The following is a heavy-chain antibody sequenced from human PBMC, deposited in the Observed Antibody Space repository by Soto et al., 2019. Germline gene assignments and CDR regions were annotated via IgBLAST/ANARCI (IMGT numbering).Heavy chain of an antibody. D-gene: IGHD6-13*01. V-gene: IGHV1-69*09. CDR3: TLGSWSAETFDI. J-gene: IGHJ3*02. CDR1: GATFSTYT. Sequence: QVQRVESGAEVKKPGSSVKVSCKASGATFSTYTIIWVRQAPGQGLEWMGRILPMLDITNSAQRFQGRVTITADKSTSTAYLELSSLRSEDTAVYYCTLGSWSAETFDIWGRGTMVTVSS. CDR2: ILPMLDIT.